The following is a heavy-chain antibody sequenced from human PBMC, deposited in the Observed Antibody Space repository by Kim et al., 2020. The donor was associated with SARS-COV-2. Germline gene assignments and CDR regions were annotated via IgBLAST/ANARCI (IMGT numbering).Heavy chain of an antibody. J-gene: IGHJ4*02. V-gene: IGHV3-21*01. D-gene: IGHD6-19*01. Sequence: YAAPVKGRSTIARENAKNSLYRQMNGLRAEDTAVYYCARAYSSGWAYFDYWGQGTLVTVSS. CDR3: ARAYSSGWAYFDY.